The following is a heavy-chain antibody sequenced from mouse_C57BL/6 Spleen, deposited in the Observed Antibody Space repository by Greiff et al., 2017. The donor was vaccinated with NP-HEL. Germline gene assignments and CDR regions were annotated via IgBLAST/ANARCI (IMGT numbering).Heavy chain of an antibody. J-gene: IGHJ4*01. V-gene: IGHV1-55*01. CDR1: GYTFTSYW. CDR2: IYPGSGST. D-gene: IGHD2-12*01. CDR3: ARSYSAMDY. Sequence: QVHVKQPGAELVKPGASVKMSCKASGYTFTSYWITWVKQRPGQGLEWIGDIYPGSGSTNYNEKFKSKATLTVDPSSSTAYMQLSSLTSEDSAVYYCARSYSAMDYWGQGTSVTVSS.